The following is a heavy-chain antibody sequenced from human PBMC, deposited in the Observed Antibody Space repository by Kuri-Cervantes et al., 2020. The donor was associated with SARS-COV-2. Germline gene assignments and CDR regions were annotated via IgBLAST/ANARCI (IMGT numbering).Heavy chain of an antibody. CDR1: GFTFSPYG. D-gene: IGHD6-6*01. CDR2: ISYDGSNK. CDR3: AKGLGYYYGMDV. J-gene: IGHJ6*02. Sequence: GGSLRFSCAASGFTFSPYGMQWVRQAPGKGLEWVAVISYDGSNKYYADSVKGRFTISRDNSKNTLYLQMNSLRAEDTAVYYCAKGLGYYYGMDVWGQGTTVTVSS. V-gene: IGHV3-30*18.